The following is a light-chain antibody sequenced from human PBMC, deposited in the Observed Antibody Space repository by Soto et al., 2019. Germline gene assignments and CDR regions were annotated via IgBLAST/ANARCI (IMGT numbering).Light chain of an antibody. CDR2: AAS. Sequence: DIPMTQSPSSLSASVGDRVTITCRASESISVYLNWYQQKPGKAPILLIYAASSLQSGVPSRFSGSGSGTYFTLTISSLQPEDFATYYCQQSYSIPLTFGGGTKVEI. J-gene: IGKJ4*01. CDR3: QQSYSIPLT. V-gene: IGKV1-39*01. CDR1: ESISVY.